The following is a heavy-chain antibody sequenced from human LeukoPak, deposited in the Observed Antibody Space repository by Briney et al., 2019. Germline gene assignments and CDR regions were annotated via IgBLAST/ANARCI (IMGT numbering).Heavy chain of an antibody. D-gene: IGHD3-10*01. CDR2: ISGSGGST. CDR1: GFTFSSYA. CDR3: ATRSSPGQLLWFGEPFDY. J-gene: IGHJ4*02. Sequence: GGSLRLSCAASGFTFSSYAMSWVRQAPGKGLEWVSAISGSGGSTYYADSVKGRFTISRDNSKNTLYLQMNSLRAEDTAVYYCATRSSPGQLLWFGEPFDYWGQGTLVTVSS. V-gene: IGHV3-23*01.